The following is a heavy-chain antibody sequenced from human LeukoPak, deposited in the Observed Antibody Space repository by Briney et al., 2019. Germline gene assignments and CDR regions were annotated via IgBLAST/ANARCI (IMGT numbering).Heavy chain of an antibody. Sequence: GGSLRLSCAASGFTFSSYWMSWVRQAPGKGLEWVANIKQDGSEKYYVDSVKGRFTISRDNSKNTLYLQMNSLRAEDTAVYYCARSPYETNTPDSYYFDYWGQGTLVTVSS. CDR1: GFTFSSYW. CDR3: ARSPYETNTPDSYYFDY. V-gene: IGHV3-7*04. CDR2: IKQDGSEK. J-gene: IGHJ4*02. D-gene: IGHD3-22*01.